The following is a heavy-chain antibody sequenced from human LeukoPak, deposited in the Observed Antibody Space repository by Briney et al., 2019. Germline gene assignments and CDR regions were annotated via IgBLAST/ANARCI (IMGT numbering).Heavy chain of an antibody. D-gene: IGHD3-22*01. Sequence: GGSLRLSCAASGFTFSSYSMNWVRQAPGKGLEWVSSISSSSSYIYYADSVKGRFTISRDNAKNSLYLQMNSLRAEDTAVYYCARAFSYYYDSSGYYGGDYFDYWGQGTLVTVSS. CDR2: ISSSSSYI. CDR3: ARAFSYYYDSSGYYGGDYFDY. V-gene: IGHV3-21*01. CDR1: GFTFSSYS. J-gene: IGHJ4*02.